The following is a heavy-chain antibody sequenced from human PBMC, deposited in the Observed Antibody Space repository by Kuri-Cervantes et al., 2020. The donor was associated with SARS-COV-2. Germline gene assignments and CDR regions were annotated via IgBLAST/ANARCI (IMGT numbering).Heavy chain of an antibody. CDR2: ISKGSDTI. D-gene: IGHD1-7*01. CDR3: AKPSGELVYYYYYYMDV. CDR1: GFTFNTYS. J-gene: IGHJ6*03. Sequence: GGSLRLSCAASGFTFNTYSMDWVRQAPGKGLEWLAYISKGSDTIYYADSVRGRFTISRDNAKNSLYLQMNSLRAEDTAVYYCAKPSGELVYYYYYYMDVWGKGNTVTVSS. V-gene: IGHV3-48*04.